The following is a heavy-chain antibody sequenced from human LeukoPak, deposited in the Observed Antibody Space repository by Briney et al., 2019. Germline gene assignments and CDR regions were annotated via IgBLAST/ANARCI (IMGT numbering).Heavy chain of an antibody. D-gene: IGHD2-15*01. CDR1: GFTFENYG. Sequence: GGSLRLSCAASGFTFENYGMTWVRQAPGKGLEWVSHINRSGGTIDYADSVKGRFTISRDDAKRSLYLQMNSLTAEDTALYYCARKGSGIDYWGQGALVAVSS. CDR2: INRSGGTI. V-gene: IGHV3-20*04. J-gene: IGHJ4*02. CDR3: ARKGSGIDY.